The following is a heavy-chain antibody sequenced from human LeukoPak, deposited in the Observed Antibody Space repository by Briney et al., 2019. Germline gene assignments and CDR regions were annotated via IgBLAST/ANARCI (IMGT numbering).Heavy chain of an antibody. D-gene: IGHD5-18*01. V-gene: IGHV3-23*01. J-gene: IGHJ4*02. CDR2: ISGSGVST. CDR3: AKGQSGYTYGYFH. CDR1: GFTFSSYA. Sequence: HPGGSLRLSCAASGFTFSSYAMSWVRQAPGKGLEWVSAISGSGVSTYYADSVKGRFTISRDNSKNTLYLQMNSLRAEDTAVYYCAKGQSGYTYGYFHWGQGTLVTVSS.